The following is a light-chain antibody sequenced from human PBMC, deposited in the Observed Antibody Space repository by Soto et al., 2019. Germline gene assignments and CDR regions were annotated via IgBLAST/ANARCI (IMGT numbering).Light chain of an antibody. CDR3: QQYGSSPQT. V-gene: IGKV3-20*01. CDR2: GAS. Sequence: EIVVTQSPGTLPLSAGERATLSCRSSQSVSSSYIGWYQQKPGQAPRLLIYGASSRATGIPDRFSGSGSGTEFTLTISSLLPDDFAVYYCQQYGSSPQTFGQGTKVDIK. CDR1: QSVSSSY. J-gene: IGKJ1*01.